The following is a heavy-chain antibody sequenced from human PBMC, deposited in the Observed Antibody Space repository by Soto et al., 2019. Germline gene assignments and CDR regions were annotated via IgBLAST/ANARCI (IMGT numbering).Heavy chain of an antibody. CDR1: GYTFTGYY. J-gene: IGHJ4*02. D-gene: IGHD3-10*01. Sequence: ASVKVSCKASGYTFTGYYMHWVRQAPGQGLEWMGWINPNSGGTNYAQKFQGRVTMTRDTSISTAYMELSRLRSDDTAVYYCAREFNAYYYGSWRYYFDYWGQGTLVTVSS. CDR2: INPNSGGT. V-gene: IGHV1-2*02. CDR3: AREFNAYYYGSWRYYFDY.